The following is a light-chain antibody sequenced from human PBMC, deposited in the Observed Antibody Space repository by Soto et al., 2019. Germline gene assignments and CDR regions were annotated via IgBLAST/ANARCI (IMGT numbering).Light chain of an antibody. J-gene: IGKJ4*01. Sequence: EIVMTQSPSTLSVSPGERATLSCRASQSVGSHLAWYQQRPGQAPRLLIYGASYRATGIPARFSGSGSGTDFTLTISRLEPEDFAVYYCQQYGTSPLTFGGGTKVDIK. CDR1: QSVGSH. CDR2: GAS. CDR3: QQYGTSPLT. V-gene: IGKV3-15*01.